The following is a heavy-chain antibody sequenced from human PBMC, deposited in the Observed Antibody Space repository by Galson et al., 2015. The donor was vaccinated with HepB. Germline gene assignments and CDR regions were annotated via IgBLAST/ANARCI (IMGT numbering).Heavy chain of an antibody. D-gene: IGHD2-21*02. V-gene: IGHV3-23*01. CDR2: ISGSGGST. J-gene: IGHJ5*02. CDR1: GFTFSSYA. CDR3: AKWGSYCGGDCSWIWFDP. Sequence: SLRLSCAASGFTFSSYAMSWVRQAPGKGLEWVSAISGSGGSTYYADSVKGRFTISRDNSKNTLYLQMNSLRAEDTAVYYCAKWGSYCGGDCSWIWFDPWGQGTLVTVSS.